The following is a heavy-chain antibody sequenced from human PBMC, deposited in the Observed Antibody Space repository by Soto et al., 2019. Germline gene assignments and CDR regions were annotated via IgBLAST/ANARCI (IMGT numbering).Heavy chain of an antibody. D-gene: IGHD7-27*01. V-gene: IGHV4-39*01. Sequence: QLQLQESGPGLVKPSETLSLTCTVSGGSISSSSYYWGWIRQPPGKGLEWIGCIYYSGSTYYNPSLKSRVTISVDTSKNQFSLKLSSVTAADTAVYYCASPAWAGDLDYWGQGTLVTVSS. CDR3: ASPAWAGDLDY. J-gene: IGHJ4*02. CDR2: IYYSGST. CDR1: GGSISSSSYY.